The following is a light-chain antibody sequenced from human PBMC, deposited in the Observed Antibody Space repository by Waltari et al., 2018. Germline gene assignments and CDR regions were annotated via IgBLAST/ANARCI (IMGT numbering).Light chain of an antibody. CDR3: QSYDSSLGGSRV. J-gene: IGLJ1*01. Sequence: QSVLTQPPPVSGAPGQRVTLSCTGSSSHIGAGHDVHWYQHLPGTAPNLLLYGNNNRPSGVPDRFSGSKSGTSASLGITGLQAEDEADYYCQSYDSSLGGSRVFGTGTKVTVL. V-gene: IGLV1-40*01. CDR2: GNN. CDR1: SSHIGAGHD.